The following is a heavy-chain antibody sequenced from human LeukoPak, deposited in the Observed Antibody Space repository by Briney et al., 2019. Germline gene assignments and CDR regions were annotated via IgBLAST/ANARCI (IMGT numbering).Heavy chain of an antibody. V-gene: IGHV3-23*01. Sequence: PGGSLRLSCAASGFTFSSYAMSWVRQAPGKGLEWGATISGSGGSTYYADSVRGRFTISRYNSKSTLYLQMNSLRAEDTGVYYCAKGANFVVVRAAVHWFDPWGEGTLVTVS. D-gene: IGHD2-2*01. CDR3: AKGANFVVVRAAVHWFDP. CDR1: GFTFSSYA. J-gene: IGHJ5*02. CDR2: ISGSGGST.